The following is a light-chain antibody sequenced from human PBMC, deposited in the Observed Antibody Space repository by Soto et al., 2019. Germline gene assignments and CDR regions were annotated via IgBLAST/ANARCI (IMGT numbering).Light chain of an antibody. CDR3: SSYTSSSTLL. V-gene: IGLV2-14*01. CDR1: SSDVGGYNY. CDR2: DVS. Sequence: QSALTQPASVSGSPGQSITISCTGTSSDVGGYNYVYWYQQHPGKAPKLMIYDVSNRPSGVSNRFSGSKSGNTASLTISGLQAEDEADYYYSSYTSSSTLLFGTGTKLTVL. J-gene: IGLJ1*01.